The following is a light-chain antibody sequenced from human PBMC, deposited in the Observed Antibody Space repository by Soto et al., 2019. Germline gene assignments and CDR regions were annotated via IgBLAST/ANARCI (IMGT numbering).Light chain of an antibody. CDR3: CSYAGSYGV. CDR2: DVR. J-gene: IGLJ1*01. V-gene: IGLV2-11*01. Sequence: QSALSQPRSVYGSPGQSVTISCTVTSSDVGGYNYVSWYQQHPRKAPKLMIYDVRKRPSGFHDRFSGSKSGTTASLTISGLQAADEADYYCCSYAGSYGVFGAGTKGTVL. CDR1: SSDVGGYNY.